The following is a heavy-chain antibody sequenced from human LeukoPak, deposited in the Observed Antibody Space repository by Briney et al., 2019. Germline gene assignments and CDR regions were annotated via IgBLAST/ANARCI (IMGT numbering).Heavy chain of an antibody. J-gene: IGHJ4*02. D-gene: IGHD6-6*01. Sequence: PGGSLRLSCAASGFTFSNYWMSWVRQAPGKGLEWVANIKQDGSEKYYVDSVKGRFTISRDNSKNTLYLQMNSLRVEDTAVYYCAKGLSTRPLYYFDYWGQGTLVTVSS. CDR3: AKGLSTRPLYYFDY. V-gene: IGHV3-7*03. CDR2: IKQDGSEK. CDR1: GFTFSNYW.